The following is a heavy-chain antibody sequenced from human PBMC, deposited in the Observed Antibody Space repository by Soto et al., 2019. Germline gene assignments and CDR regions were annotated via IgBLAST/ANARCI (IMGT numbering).Heavy chain of an antibody. CDR1: GFTFSSYW. CDR3: AREVDTAIDYRTLFDC. V-gene: IGHV3-74*01. Sequence: GGSMRLSCAASGFTFSSYWMHWVRQAPGKGLVWVSRINSDGSSTSYADSVKGRFTISRDNAKNTLYLQMNSLRAEDTAVYYCAREVDTAIDYRTLFDCWGQGTLVTVSS. J-gene: IGHJ4*02. D-gene: IGHD5-18*01. CDR2: INSDGSST.